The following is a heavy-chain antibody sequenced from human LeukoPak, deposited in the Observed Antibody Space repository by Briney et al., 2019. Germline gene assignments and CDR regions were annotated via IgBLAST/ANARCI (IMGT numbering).Heavy chain of an antibody. D-gene: IGHD6-19*01. CDR2: IWYDGSNK. Sequence: GGSLRLSCAASGFTFSSYSMHWVRQAPGKGLEWVAVIWYDGSNKYYADSVKGRFTISRDNSKNTLYLQMNSLRAEDTAVYYRARDPEEYSGWSHNPQYYFDYWGQGTLVTVSS. J-gene: IGHJ4*02. CDR3: ARDPEEYSGWSHNPQYYFDY. CDR1: GFTFSSYS. V-gene: IGHV3-33*08.